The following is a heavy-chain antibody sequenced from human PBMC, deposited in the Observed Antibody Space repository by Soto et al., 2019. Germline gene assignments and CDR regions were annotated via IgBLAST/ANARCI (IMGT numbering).Heavy chain of an antibody. CDR2: IRRKANSYTT. Sequence: VQLVESGGGLVQPGGSLRLSCAASGLIFSDYHMDWVRQAPGKGLEWVGRIRRKANSYTTEYAASEKGRFTISRDDSKNSLYLQMNSLKSEDTAVYYCAMLGGWSGGSSGMDVWGQGTTVTVSS. V-gene: IGHV3-72*01. CDR1: GLIFSDYH. J-gene: IGHJ6*02. CDR3: AMLGGWSGGSSGMDV. D-gene: IGHD6-19*01.